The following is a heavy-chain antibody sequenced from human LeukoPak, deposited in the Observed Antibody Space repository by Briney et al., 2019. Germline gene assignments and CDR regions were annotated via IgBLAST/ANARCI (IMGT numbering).Heavy chain of an antibody. CDR3: ARPVGATTGNFDY. D-gene: IGHD1-26*01. J-gene: IGHJ4*02. Sequence: SETLSLTCTVSGGSISSSSYYWGWIRQPPGKGLEWIGSIYYGGSTYYNPSLKSRVTISVDTSKNQFSLKLSSVTAADTAVYYCARPVGATTGNFDYWGQGTLVTVSS. CDR2: IYYGGST. V-gene: IGHV4-39*01. CDR1: GGSISSSSYY.